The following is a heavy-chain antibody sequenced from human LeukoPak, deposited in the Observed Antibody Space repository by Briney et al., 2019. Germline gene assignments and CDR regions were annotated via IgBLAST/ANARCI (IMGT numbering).Heavy chain of an antibody. V-gene: IGHV3-30*02. J-gene: IGHJ4*02. CDR2: IRYDGSNK. CDR3: ARSIRGYSYVLDY. D-gene: IGHD5-18*01. Sequence: GGSLRLSCAASGFTFSSYGMHWVRQAPGKGLEWVAFIRYDGSNKYYADSVKGRFTISRDNSKNTLYLQMNSLRAEDTAVYYCARSIRGYSYVLDYWGQGTLVTVSS. CDR1: GFTFSSYG.